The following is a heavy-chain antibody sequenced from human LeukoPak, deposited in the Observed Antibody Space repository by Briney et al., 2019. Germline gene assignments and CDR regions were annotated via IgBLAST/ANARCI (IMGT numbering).Heavy chain of an antibody. CDR2: IKSKTDGGTT. D-gene: IGHD6-19*01. V-gene: IGHV3-15*01. CDR3: TAVSGIAVAGNGGY. CDR1: GFTFSNAW. J-gene: IGHJ4*02. Sequence: GGSLRLSCAASGFTFSNAWMSWVRQAPGKGLEWVGRIKSKTDGGTTDYAAPVKGRFTISRDDSKNTLYLQMNSLKTEDTAVYYCTAVSGIAVAGNGGYWGQGTLVTVSS.